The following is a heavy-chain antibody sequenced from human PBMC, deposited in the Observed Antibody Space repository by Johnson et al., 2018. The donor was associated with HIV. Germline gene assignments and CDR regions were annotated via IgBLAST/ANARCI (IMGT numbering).Heavy chain of an antibody. CDR3: ARGGVGYSGSYHDAFDL. J-gene: IGHJ3*01. V-gene: IGHV3-66*01. Sequence: VQLVESGGGLVQPGGSLRLSCAVSGFTVNGNYMSWVRQAPGKGLEWVSVIYSGGSTYYADSVKGRFTISRDNSKNTLYLQMNSLRAEDTTMYYCARGGVGYSGSYHDAFDLWGQGTMVTVSS. CDR2: IYSGGST. D-gene: IGHD1-26*01. CDR1: GFTVNGNY.